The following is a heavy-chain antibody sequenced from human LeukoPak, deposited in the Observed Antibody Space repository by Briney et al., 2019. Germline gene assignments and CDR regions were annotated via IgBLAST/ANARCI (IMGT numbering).Heavy chain of an antibody. D-gene: IGHD2-15*01. CDR1: GDSISSSSYF. Sequence: PSETLSLTCSVYGDSISSSSYFWGWIRQSPGQGLEWIGTSYYTGNTYYNPSLKSRVTISLDTSRNQFSLRLSSVNVADTALYYCARMRSYWYFDVWGRGTLVAVSS. J-gene: IGHJ2*01. CDR2: SYYTGNT. V-gene: IGHV4-39*07. CDR3: ARMRSYWYFDV.